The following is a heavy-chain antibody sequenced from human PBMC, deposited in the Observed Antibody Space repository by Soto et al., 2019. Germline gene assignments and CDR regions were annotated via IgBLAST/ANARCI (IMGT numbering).Heavy chain of an antibody. J-gene: IGHJ6*02. CDR2: ISYDGSNK. CDR3: ARDPKYYDFWSGYSTDYGMDV. V-gene: IGHV3-30-3*01. D-gene: IGHD3-3*01. CDR1: GFTFSSYA. Sequence: PGGSLRLSCAASGFTFSSYAMHWVLQAPGKGLEWVAVISYDGSNKYYADSVKGRFTISRDNSKNTLYLQMNSLRAEDTAVYYCARDPKYYDFWSGYSTDYGMDVWGQGTTVTSP.